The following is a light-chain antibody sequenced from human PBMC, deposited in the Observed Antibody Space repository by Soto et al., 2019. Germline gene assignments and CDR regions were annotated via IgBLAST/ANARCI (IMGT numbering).Light chain of an antibody. J-gene: IGLJ3*02. Sequence: QSALTQPPSASGSPGQSVTISCTGTSSDVGRYNYISWYQQHPGKAPKLMIYEVTKRPSGVPDRFSGSKSGNTASLTVSGLQAEDEADYYCSSYTISSTWVFGGGTKLTVL. CDR2: EVT. CDR3: SSYTISSTWV. CDR1: SSDVGRYNY. V-gene: IGLV2-8*01.